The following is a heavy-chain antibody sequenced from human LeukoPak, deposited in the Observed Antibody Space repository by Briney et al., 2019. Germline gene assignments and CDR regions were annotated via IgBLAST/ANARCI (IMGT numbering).Heavy chain of an antibody. D-gene: IGHD3-22*01. CDR3: ARMYYYDSSGYYRHFDY. V-gene: IGHV1-8*01. Sequence: GASVKVSCKASGYTFTSYDINWVRQATGQGLEWMGWMNPNSGNTGYAQKFQGRVTMTRNTSISTAYMELSSLRSEDTAVYYCARMYYYDSSGYYRHFDYWGQGTLVNISS. CDR2: MNPNSGNT. CDR1: GYTFTSYD. J-gene: IGHJ4*02.